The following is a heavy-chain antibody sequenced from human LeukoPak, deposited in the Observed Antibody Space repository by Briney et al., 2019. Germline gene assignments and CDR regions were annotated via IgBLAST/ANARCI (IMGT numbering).Heavy chain of an antibody. D-gene: IGHD4-17*01. J-gene: IGHJ4*02. CDR1: GGSISSSSYY. Sequence: SETLSLTCTVSGGSISSSSYYWGWIRQPPGKGLEWIGNIYYSGSTYYNPSLKSRVTISVDTSKNQFSLNLSSVTAADTAVYYCARRDGDFYYFDNWGQGTLVSVSS. CDR2: IYYSGST. V-gene: IGHV4-39*01. CDR3: ARRDGDFYYFDN.